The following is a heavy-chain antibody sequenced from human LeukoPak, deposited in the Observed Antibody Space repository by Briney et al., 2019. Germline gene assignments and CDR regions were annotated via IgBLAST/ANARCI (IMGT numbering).Heavy chain of an antibody. J-gene: IGHJ5*02. CDR3: ARGAAAGPSRFDP. V-gene: IGHV4-39*01. Sequence: PSETLSLTCTVSGGSISSSSYYWGWIRQPPGKGREWIGSIYYSGGTYYNPSLKSRVTISVDTSKNQFSLKLSSVTAADTAVYYCARGAAAGPSRFDPWGQGTLVTVSS. CDR2: IYYSGGT. D-gene: IGHD6-13*01. CDR1: GGSISSSSYY.